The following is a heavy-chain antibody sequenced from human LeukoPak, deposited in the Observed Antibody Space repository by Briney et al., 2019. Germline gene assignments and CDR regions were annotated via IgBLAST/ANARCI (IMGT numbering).Heavy chain of an antibody. CDR1: GFTVSTNY. CDR2: TYSGGST. Sequence: PGGSLRLSCAVSGFTVSTNYMNWVRQAPGKGLEWVSVTYSGGSTYYADSVKGRFTISRDNSKNTLYLQMNSLRAEDTAVYYCARAGGEGTFDYWGQGTLVTVSS. D-gene: IGHD3-16*01. V-gene: IGHV3-53*01. J-gene: IGHJ4*02. CDR3: ARAGGEGTFDY.